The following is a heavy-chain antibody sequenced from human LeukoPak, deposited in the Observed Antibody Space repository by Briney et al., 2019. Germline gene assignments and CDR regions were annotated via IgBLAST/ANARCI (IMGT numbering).Heavy chain of an antibody. Sequence: SETLSLTCTVSGGFISSYYWSWIRQPPGKGLEWIGYIYYSRTTEYNPSLKSRVTISADTSKNQFSLKLNSVTAADTAVYYCARRDWLRLGRAKGRIFDYWGQGTLVTVSS. D-gene: IGHD5-12*01. CDR2: IYYSRTT. CDR3: ARRDWLRLGRAKGRIFDY. J-gene: IGHJ4*02. V-gene: IGHV4-59*12. CDR1: GGFISSYY.